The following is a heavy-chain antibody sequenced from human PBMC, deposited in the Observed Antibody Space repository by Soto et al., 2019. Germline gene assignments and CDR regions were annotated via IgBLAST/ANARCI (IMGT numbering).Heavy chain of an antibody. D-gene: IGHD3-16*02. CDR2: ISWNSGSI. CDR3: AKDSNRNPYYDYIWGSYRTDFDY. CDR1: GFTFDDYA. V-gene: IGHV3-9*01. Sequence: GGSLRLSCAASGFTFDDYAMHWVRQAPGKGLEWVSGISWNSGSIGYADSVKGRFTISRDNAKNSLYLQMNSLRAEDTALYYCAKDSNRNPYYDYIWGSYRTDFDYWGQGTLVTVSS. J-gene: IGHJ4*02.